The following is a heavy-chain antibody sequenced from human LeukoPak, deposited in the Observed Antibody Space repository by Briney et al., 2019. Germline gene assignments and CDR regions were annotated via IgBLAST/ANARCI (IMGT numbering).Heavy chain of an antibody. CDR1: GFTFNNYA. CDR3: AKASGQFDSNDAFDI. D-gene: IGHD3-9*01. J-gene: IGHJ3*02. V-gene: IGHV3-23*01. Sequence: PGGSLRLSYAASGFTFNNYAMSWVRQAPGKGLEWVSGISGSGGTTYYADSVKGRFTISRDNSKKTMYLQMKSLRGEDTAVYYCAKASGQFDSNDAFDIWGQGTVVTVSS. CDR2: ISGSGGTT.